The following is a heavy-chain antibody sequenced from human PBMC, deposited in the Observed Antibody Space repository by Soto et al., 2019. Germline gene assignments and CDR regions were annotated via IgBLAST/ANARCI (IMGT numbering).Heavy chain of an antibody. V-gene: IGHV4-59*01. CDR1: GGSITSYY. D-gene: IGHD6-19*01. CDR2: IYYSGST. Sequence: SETLSLTCTVSGGSITSYYWSWIRQPPGKGLEWIGYIYYSGSTNYNPSLKSRVTISVDTSKNQFSLKLSSMTAADTAVYYCARDAYSSGYYSFDYWGQGALVTVSS. J-gene: IGHJ4*02. CDR3: ARDAYSSGYYSFDY.